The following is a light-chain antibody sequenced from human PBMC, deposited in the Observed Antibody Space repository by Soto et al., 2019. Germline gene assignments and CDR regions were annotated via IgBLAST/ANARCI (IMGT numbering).Light chain of an antibody. V-gene: IGLV2-11*01. CDR2: DVS. CDR1: SSDVAIYNY. J-gene: IGLJ1*01. Sequence: QSALTQPRSVSGSPGQSVTISCTGTSSDVAIYNYISWYQQHPGEAPKLMIHDVSERPSGIPDRFSGSKSGNTASLTISGLQAEDEAYYYFCSYAGSYTFARNVFGTGTKLTVL. CDR3: CSYAGSYTFARNV.